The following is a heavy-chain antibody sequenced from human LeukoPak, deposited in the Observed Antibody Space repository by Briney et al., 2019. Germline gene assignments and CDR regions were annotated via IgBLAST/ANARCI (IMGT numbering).Heavy chain of an antibody. V-gene: IGHV3-11*01. CDR3: ARDQGAAAAGSDY. J-gene: IGHJ4*02. CDR1: GFTFSDYY. CDR2: ISSSGSTL. Sequence: GGALRLSCAASGFTFSDYYMSWIRQAPGKGLEWVSYISSSGSTLYYADSVKGRFTISSNNTNNSLYLQMNSMRAEDTAVYYCARDQGAAAAGSDYWGQGTLVTVSS. D-gene: IGHD6-13*01.